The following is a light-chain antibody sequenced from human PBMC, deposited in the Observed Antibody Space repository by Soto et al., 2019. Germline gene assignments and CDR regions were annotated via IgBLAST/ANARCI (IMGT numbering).Light chain of an antibody. Sequence: EIVMTQSPATLSVSPGESATLSCRASQSVSSNLAWYQQKSGQAPRLLIYGASTMATGIPARFSGSGSGTEFTLTISSLQSEDFAVYSCQQYNNWPSYTFGQGTKLEIK. J-gene: IGKJ2*01. V-gene: IGKV3-15*01. CDR3: QQYNNWPSYT. CDR1: QSVSSN. CDR2: GAS.